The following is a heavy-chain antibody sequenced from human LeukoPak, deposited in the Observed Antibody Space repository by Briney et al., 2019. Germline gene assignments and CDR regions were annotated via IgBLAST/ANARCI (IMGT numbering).Heavy chain of an antibody. CDR2: ISWNSGSI. D-gene: IGHD6-13*01. CDR1: GFTFDDYA. V-gene: IGHV3-9*01. J-gene: IGHJ4*02. Sequence: GRSLRLSCAASGFTFDDYAMHWVRQAPGKGLEWVSGISWNSGSIGYADSVKGRFTISRDNAKNSLYLQMNSLRAEDTALYYCEKIIGSSWYGGTDYWGQGTLVTVSS. CDR3: EKIIGSSWYGGTDY.